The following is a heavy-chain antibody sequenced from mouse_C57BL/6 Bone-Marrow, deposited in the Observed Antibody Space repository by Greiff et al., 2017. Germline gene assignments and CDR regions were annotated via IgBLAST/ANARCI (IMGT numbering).Heavy chain of an antibody. Sequence: QVQLQQPGAELVKPGASVKLSCKASGYTFTSYWMQWVKQRPGQGLEWIGEIDPSDSYTNYNQQFKGKATLTVDTSSSTAYMQLRSLTSEDSAVYYCARSDYDLVGNYYAMDYWGQGTSVTVSS. CDR1: GYTFTSYW. V-gene: IGHV1-50*01. J-gene: IGHJ4*01. CDR3: ARSDYDLVGNYYAMDY. CDR2: IDPSDSYT. D-gene: IGHD2-4*01.